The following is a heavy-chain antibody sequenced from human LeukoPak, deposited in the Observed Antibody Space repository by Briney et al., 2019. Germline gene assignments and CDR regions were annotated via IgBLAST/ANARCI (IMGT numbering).Heavy chain of an antibody. J-gene: IGHJ4*02. D-gene: IGHD3-16*02. CDR2: IRSKAYGGTI. CDR1: VFTFGDYA. CDR3: TRVYYDYVWGSYRYNKFCYFDY. Sequence: QPGRSLRLSCTASVFTFGDYAMSWVRQAPGKGLELVGFIRSKAYGGTIEYAASVKGRFTISRDDSKSIAYLQMNSLKTEDTAVYYCTRVYYDYVWGSYRYNKFCYFDYWGQGTLDSVPS. V-gene: IGHV3-49*04.